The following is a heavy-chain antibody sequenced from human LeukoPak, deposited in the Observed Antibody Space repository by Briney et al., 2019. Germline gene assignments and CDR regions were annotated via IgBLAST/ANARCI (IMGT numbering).Heavy chain of an antibody. Sequence: SETLSLTCTVSSGSIGTSNYYWGWIRQPPGKGLEWIGSIHYSGSTYYNPSLKSRVTISVDTSKSHLSLKLTSVTAADTAVYYCARDLLYYSGSGSPLEYWGQGTLVTVSS. J-gene: IGHJ4*02. CDR1: SGSIGTSNYY. V-gene: IGHV4-39*07. CDR3: ARDLLYYSGSGSPLEY. CDR2: IHYSGST. D-gene: IGHD3-10*01.